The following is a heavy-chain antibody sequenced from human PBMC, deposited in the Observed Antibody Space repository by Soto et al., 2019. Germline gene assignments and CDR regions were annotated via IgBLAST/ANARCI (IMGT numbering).Heavy chain of an antibody. Sequence: LKISCKGSGYSFTSYWISWVRQMPGKGLEWMGRIDPSDSYTTYSPSFQGHVTISADKSLSTAYLQWSSLKASDTAMYYCARHGYSRSLGYYGMDVWGQGTTVTVSS. CDR3: ARHGYSRSLGYYGMDV. CDR1: GYSFTSYW. V-gene: IGHV5-10-1*01. CDR2: IDPSDSYT. J-gene: IGHJ6*02. D-gene: IGHD5-12*01.